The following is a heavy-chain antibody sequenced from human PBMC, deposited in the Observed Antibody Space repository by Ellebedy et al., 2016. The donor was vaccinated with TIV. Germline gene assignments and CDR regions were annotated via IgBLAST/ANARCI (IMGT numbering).Heavy chain of an antibody. CDR3: ARHGQFDY. V-gene: IGHV4-39*01. CDR2: IYYSGST. CDR1: GGSTTTKSYY. J-gene: IGHJ4*02. Sequence: SETLSLTXTVSGGSTTTKSYYWGWVRQPPGKGLEWIGAIYYSGSTYYNPSLRSRVTLSVDTSKNQFSLKLHSVTAADTSVYYCARHGQFDYWGQGTLVTVSS.